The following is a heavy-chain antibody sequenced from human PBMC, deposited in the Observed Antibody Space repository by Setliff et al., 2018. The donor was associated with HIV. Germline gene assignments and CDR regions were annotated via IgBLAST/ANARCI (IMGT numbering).Heavy chain of an antibody. Sequence: PGGSLRLSCAASGFSFRSYAMHWVRQAPGKGLEWVAIISYDGRNKYHADSVKGRFAISRDNSKSTLYLEMNSLRTEDRGVYYCVREMYGAPNYWGQGTLVTVSS. CDR2: ISYDGRNK. J-gene: IGHJ4*02. D-gene: IGHD2-8*01. V-gene: IGHV3-30*09. CDR1: GFSFRSYA. CDR3: VREMYGAPNY.